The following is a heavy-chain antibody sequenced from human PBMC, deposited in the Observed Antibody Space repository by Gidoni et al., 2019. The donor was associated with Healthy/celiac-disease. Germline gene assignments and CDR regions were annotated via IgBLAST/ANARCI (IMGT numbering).Heavy chain of an antibody. J-gene: IGHJ4*02. CDR2: IYHSGST. Sequence: QVQLQESGPGLVKPSETLSLTCTVSGYSISSGYYWGWIRQPPGKGLEWIGSIYHSGSTYYNPSLKSRVTISVDTSKNQFSLKLSSVTAADTAVYYCARVLGTQGGDYWGQGTLVTVSS. CDR1: GYSISSGYY. CDR3: ARVLGTQGGDY. V-gene: IGHV4-38-2*02. D-gene: IGHD1-1*01.